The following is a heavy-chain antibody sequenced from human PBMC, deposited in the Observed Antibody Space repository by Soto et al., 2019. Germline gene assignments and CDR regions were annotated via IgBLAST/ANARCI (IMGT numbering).Heavy chain of an antibody. V-gene: IGHV4-59*01. CDR2: VYYLGST. J-gene: IGHJ4*02. Sequence: SETLSLTCSVSGGSMSEYFWSWIRQSPERGLEWIGYVYYLGSTHYNPSLKSRVTISVDTSKRQFSLRLSSVTAADAAIYYCARDGYDGSGSPYPAYWGPGTQVTVSS. CDR1: GGSMSEYF. CDR3: ARDGYDGSGSPYPAY. D-gene: IGHD3-10*01.